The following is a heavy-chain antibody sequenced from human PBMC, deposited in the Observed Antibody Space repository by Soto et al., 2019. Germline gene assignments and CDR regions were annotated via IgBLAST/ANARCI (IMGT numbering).Heavy chain of an antibody. CDR2: IYYSGST. J-gene: IGHJ6*02. V-gene: IGHV4-31*03. CDR1: GGSISSGGYY. CDR3: ARRVGVPAARVGGGYYYYGMDV. Sequence: PSETLSLTCTVSGGSISSGGYYWSWIRQHPGKGLEWIGYIYYSGSTYYNPSLKSRVTISVDTSKNQFSLKLSSVTAADTAVYSCARRVGVPAARVGGGYYYYGMDVWGQGTTVTVSS. D-gene: IGHD2-2*01.